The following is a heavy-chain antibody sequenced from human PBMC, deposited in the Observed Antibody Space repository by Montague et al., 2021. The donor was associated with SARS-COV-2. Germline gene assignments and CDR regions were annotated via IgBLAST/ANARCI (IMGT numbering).Heavy chain of an antibody. CDR1: GGSINSDSYY. J-gene: IGHJ4*02. Sequence: SETLSLTCSVSGGSINSDSYYWGWIRQPPGKTLEWVGSVHYSGNIYYNPSLKSRVAISVDPSKNQFSLNVSSVTAADTAVYYCARGLRGHCIRTCYYLWGQGTLVTVSS. CDR2: VHYSGNI. D-gene: IGHD2-2*01. CDR3: ARGLRGHCIRTCYYL. V-gene: IGHV4-39*01.